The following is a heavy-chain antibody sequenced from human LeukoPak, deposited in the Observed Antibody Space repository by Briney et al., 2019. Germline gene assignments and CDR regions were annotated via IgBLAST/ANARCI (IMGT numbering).Heavy chain of an antibody. D-gene: IGHD6-13*01. CDR1: GGSFSGYY. V-gene: IGHV4-34*01. Sequence: SETLSLTCAVYGGSFSGYYWSWIRQPPGKGLEWIGEINHSGSTNYNPALKSRVPISVDTSKNQFSLKLSSVTAADTAVYYCARATVAAAAPGGYWGQGTLVTVSS. J-gene: IGHJ4*02. CDR2: INHSGST. CDR3: ARATVAAAAPGGY.